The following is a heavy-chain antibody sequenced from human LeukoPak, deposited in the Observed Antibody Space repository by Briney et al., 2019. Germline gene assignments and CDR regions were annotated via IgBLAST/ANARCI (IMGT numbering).Heavy chain of an antibody. D-gene: IGHD6-19*01. V-gene: IGHV1-69*02. J-gene: IGHJ4*02. Sequence: SVEVSCKASGGTFSSYTISWVRQAPGQGLEWMGRIIPILGIANYAQKFQGRVTITADKSTSTAYMELSSLRSEDTAVYYCARGRYSSGWYYFDYWGQGTLVTVSS. CDR1: GGTFSSYT. CDR3: ARGRYSSGWYYFDY. CDR2: IIPILGIA.